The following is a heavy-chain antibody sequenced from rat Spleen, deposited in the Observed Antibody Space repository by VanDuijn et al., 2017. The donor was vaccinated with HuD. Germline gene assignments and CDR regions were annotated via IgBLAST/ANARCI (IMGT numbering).Heavy chain of an antibody. Sequence: EVQLVESDGGLVQPGRSLKLSCAASGFTFSDYYMAWVRQAPTKGLEWVATIRYDGSRTYYRDSVKGRFTISRDNAKSTLYLQMDSLRSEDTATYYCVRHSWDPGYFDYWGQGVMVTVSS. V-gene: IGHV5-29*01. D-gene: IGHD1-4*01. CDR1: GFTFSDYY. J-gene: IGHJ2*01. CDR3: VRHSWDPGYFDY. CDR2: IRYDGSRT.